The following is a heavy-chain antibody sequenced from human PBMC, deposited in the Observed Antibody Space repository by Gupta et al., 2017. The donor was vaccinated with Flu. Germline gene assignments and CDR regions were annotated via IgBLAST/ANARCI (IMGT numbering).Heavy chain of an antibody. CDR1: GGSISSRSYY. Sequence: QLQLQESGPGLVKPSETLSLTCTVSGGSISSRSYYWGWIRQPPGKGLEWIGSIYYSGSTYYNPSLKSRVTISVDTSKNQFSLKLSSVTAADTAVYYCASLVVPADYGMDVWGQGTTVTVSS. J-gene: IGHJ6*02. V-gene: IGHV4-39*01. D-gene: IGHD2-2*01. CDR3: ASLVVPADYGMDV. CDR2: IYYSGST.